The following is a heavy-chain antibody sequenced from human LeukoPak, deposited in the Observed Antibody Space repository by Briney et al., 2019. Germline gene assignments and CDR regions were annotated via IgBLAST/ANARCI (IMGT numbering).Heavy chain of an antibody. J-gene: IGHJ4*02. CDR2: MNPNSGNT. CDR3: ARVEMATIGRPFDY. CDR1: GYTFTSYD. D-gene: IGHD5-24*01. V-gene: IGHV1-8*01. Sequence: ASVKVSCKASGYTFTSYDINWVRQATGQGLEWMGWMNPNSGNTGYAQKFQGRVTMTRNTSISTAYMELSSLRSEDTAVYYCARVEMATIGRPFDYWGQGTLVTVSS.